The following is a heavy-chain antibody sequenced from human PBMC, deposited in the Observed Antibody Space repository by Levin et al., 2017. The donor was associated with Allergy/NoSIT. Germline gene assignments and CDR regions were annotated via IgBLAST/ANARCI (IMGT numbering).Heavy chain of an antibody. CDR1: GYTFTGYY. J-gene: IGHJ5*02. Sequence: GASVKVSCEASGYTFTGYYVQWVRQAPGQGLQWMGRINPNIGNTNYALNFQGRVTMTWDTSISTAYMELRRLTSDDTAIYYCATGQQLGGWFDPWGQGTLVTVSS. CDR3: ATGQQLGGWFDP. D-gene: IGHD6-13*01. CDR2: INPNIGNT. V-gene: IGHV1-2*06.